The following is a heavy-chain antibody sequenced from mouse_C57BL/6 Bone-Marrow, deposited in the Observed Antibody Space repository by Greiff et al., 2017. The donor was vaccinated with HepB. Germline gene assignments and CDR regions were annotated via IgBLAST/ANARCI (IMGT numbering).Heavy chain of an antibody. CDR1: GYTFTSYG. Sequence: QVQLKESGAELARPGASVKLSCKASGYTFTSYGISWVKQRTGQGLEWIGEIYPRSGNTYYNEKFKGKATLTADKSSSTAYMELRSLTSEDSAVYFSVSGSSSYAMDYWGQGTSVTVSS. V-gene: IGHV1-81*01. CDR2: IYPRSGNT. CDR3: VSGSSSYAMDY. J-gene: IGHJ4*01. D-gene: IGHD1-1*01.